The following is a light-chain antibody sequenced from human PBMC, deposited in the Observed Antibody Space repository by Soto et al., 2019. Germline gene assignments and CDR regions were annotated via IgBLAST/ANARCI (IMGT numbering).Light chain of an antibody. Sequence: DIVMTQSPDSLTVSRGERAAVNCKSSYSVLYSSNNKNYLAWYQQRPGQPPKLLIYWASTRESGVPERFSGSGSGTDFTLTITNLQAEDVAVYYCQQYYSDPPTFGQGTKLEIK. CDR2: WAS. CDR1: YSVLYSSNNKNY. CDR3: QQYYSDPPT. J-gene: IGKJ2*01. V-gene: IGKV4-1*01.